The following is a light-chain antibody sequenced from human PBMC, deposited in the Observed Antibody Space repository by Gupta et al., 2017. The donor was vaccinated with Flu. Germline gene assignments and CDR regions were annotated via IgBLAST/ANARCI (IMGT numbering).Light chain of an antibody. CDR3: QQSNRAPRT. V-gene: IGKV1-39*01. Sequence: DIQMTQSPASLSASVGDRVTITCRASQTIRSYLNWYQQRPGKAPKLLIYAVSTLHGGVPSRFSGSGSGTDFTLTITSLQPEDFATYYCQQSNRAPRTFGQGTKLEIK. CDR1: QTIRSY. J-gene: IGKJ1*01. CDR2: AVS.